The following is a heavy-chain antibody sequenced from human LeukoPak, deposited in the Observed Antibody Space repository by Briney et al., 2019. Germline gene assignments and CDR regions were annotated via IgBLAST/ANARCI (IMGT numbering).Heavy chain of an antibody. Sequence: GGSLRLSCAPSGFTINIYAMTWVRQAPGKGLKWVSSITVNGGGISYADSVEGRFTISRDNSKNTLYLQMNSLRAEDTAVYYCAKDPNGDYVGAFDGWDQGTRVTVSS. CDR1: GFTINIYA. CDR3: AKDPNGDYVGAFDG. D-gene: IGHD4-17*01. J-gene: IGHJ3*01. V-gene: IGHV3-23*01. CDR2: ITVNGGGI.